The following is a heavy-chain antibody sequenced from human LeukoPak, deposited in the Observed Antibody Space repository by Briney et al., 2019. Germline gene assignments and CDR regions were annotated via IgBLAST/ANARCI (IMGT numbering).Heavy chain of an antibody. J-gene: IGHJ4*02. CDR2: ISGDGGST. D-gene: IGHD3-16*02. CDR1: GFTFDDYV. Sequence: GGSLRLSCAASGFTFDDYVMHWVRQAPGKGLEWVSLISGDGGSTYYADSVKGRFTISRDNSKNSLYLQMNSLRTEDTALYYCAKDMITFGGVITYFDYWGQGTLVTVSS. CDR3: AKDMITFGGVITYFDY. V-gene: IGHV3-43*02.